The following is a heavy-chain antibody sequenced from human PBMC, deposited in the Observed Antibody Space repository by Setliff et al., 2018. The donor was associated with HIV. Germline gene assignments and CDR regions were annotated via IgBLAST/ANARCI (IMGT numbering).Heavy chain of an antibody. J-gene: IGHJ4*02. Sequence: SETLSLTCTVSGGSISSGGYYWNWIRQHPGKGLEWIGYIYYSGSTYYNPSLKSRVTISVDTSKNQFSLKLSSVTAADTAVYYCARDTRIAATGTYYFDYWGQGTRVTVSS. D-gene: IGHD6-13*01. CDR2: IYYSGST. CDR1: GGSISSGGYY. CDR3: ARDTRIAATGTYYFDY. V-gene: IGHV4-31*03.